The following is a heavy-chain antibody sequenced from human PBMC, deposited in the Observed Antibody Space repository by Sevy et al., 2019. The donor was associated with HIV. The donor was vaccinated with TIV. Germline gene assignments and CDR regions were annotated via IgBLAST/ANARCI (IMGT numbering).Heavy chain of an antibody. J-gene: IGHJ4*02. CDR1: GFTVSSNY. V-gene: IGHV3-53*01. D-gene: IGHD3-22*01. Sequence: GGSLRLSCAASGFTVSSNYMSWVRQAPGKGLEWVSVIYSGGSTYYADSVKGRFTISRDNSKNTLYLQMNSLRAEDTALYYCAKDLYYDTSLFDYWGQGIRVTVSS. CDR3: AKDLYYDTSLFDY. CDR2: IYSGGST.